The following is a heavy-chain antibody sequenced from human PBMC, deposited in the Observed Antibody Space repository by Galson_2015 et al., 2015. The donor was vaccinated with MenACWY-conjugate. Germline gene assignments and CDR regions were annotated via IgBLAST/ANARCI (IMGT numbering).Heavy chain of an antibody. CDR3: ARNYYDGSGYFY. CDR2: ISDTGST. V-gene: IGHV4-39*01. J-gene: IGHJ4*02. D-gene: IGHD3-22*01. Sequence: ETLSLTCTVSGGSISSNSYHWGWIRQPPGKGLEWIGKISDTGSTHYNPSLKSRLTISVHTSKNHLSLRLSSVTAADTAVYYCARNYYDGSGYFYWGQGTLVTVSP. CDR1: GGSISSNSYH.